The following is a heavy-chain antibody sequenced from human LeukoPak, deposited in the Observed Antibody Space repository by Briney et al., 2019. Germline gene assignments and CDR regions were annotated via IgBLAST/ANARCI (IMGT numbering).Heavy chain of an antibody. D-gene: IGHD6-19*01. Sequence: GGSLRLSCAASGFTFSSYAMSWVRQAPGKGLEWVSAINGAGTYYADSVKGRFTISRDNSKNTLYLQMNSLRPEDTATYYCAKRPPVVAGEWDFYFDYWGQGTLVTVSS. J-gene: IGHJ4*02. V-gene: IGHV3-23*01. CDR1: GFTFSSYA. CDR3: AKRPPVVAGEWDFYFDY. CDR2: INGAGT.